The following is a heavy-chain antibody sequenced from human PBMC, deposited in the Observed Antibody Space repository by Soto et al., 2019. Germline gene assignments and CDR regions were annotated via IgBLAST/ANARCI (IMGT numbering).Heavy chain of an antibody. CDR1: GFTFSSYS. CDR3: ATHEGYSYGYRSYYYYGMDV. J-gene: IGHJ6*02. D-gene: IGHD5-18*01. V-gene: IGHV3-23*01. CDR2: FRSGGDDDTT. Sequence: GGSLRLSCAASGFTFSSYSMSWVRQAPGKGLEWVSGFRSGGDDDTTYYADSVRGRFTISRDNSKNTLFLQMNSLRAEDTAVYYCATHEGYSYGYRSYYYYGMDVWGQGTTVTGSS.